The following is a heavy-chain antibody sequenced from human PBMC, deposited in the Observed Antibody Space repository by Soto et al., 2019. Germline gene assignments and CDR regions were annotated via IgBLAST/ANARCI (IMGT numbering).Heavy chain of an antibody. J-gene: IGHJ4*02. V-gene: IGHV4-39*01. CDR2: IYYSGRT. Sequence: PSETLSLTCTVSGGSISSGGYYWNWIRQHPGKGLEWIGSIYYSGRTYYNPSFKSRVTISIDTSKNQFSLKLSSVTATDTAVYYCARQRTTVVTQAYFDHWGQGALVTVSS. D-gene: IGHD2-21*02. CDR3: ARQRTTVVTQAYFDH. CDR1: GGSISSGGYY.